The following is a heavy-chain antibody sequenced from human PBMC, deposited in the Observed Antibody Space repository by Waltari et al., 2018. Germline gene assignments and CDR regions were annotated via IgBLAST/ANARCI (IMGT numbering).Heavy chain of an antibody. V-gene: IGHV4-34*12. J-gene: IGHJ6*03. D-gene: IGHD3-16*02. CDR1: GESFSGFY. CDR3: SRAPFGGYDYIGGTYRYLYYYMDV. CDR2: IIHSGRT. Sequence: QVQLQQWGAGLLKPSETLSLTCAVYGESFSGFYWSWIRQPPGKGLEWIGEIIHSGRTTSNPSLKRRVTISVDTSKNQLSLMLSSVTAADTAVYYCSRAPFGGYDYIGGTYRYLYYYMDVWGKGTTVTVSS.